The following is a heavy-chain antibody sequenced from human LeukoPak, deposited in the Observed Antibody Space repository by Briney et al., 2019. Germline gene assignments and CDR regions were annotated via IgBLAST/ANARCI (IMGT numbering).Heavy chain of an antibody. V-gene: IGHV3-21*01. CDR3: ARGCSSSWYYFDY. Sequence: PGGSLRLSCAASGFTFSSYSMNWVRQAPGKGLEWVSSISSSSSDIYYADSVKGRFTVSRDNAKNSLYLQMNSLRAEDTAVYYCARGCSSSWYYFDYWGQGTLVTVSS. J-gene: IGHJ4*02. CDR1: GFTFSSYS. CDR2: ISSSSSDI. D-gene: IGHD6-13*01.